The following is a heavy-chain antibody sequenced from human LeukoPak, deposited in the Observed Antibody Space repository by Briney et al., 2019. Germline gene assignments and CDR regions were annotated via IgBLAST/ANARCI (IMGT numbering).Heavy chain of an antibody. J-gene: IGHJ3*02. CDR1: GGTFSIYA. CDR3: ARLAAGPTDAFDI. D-gene: IGHD6-13*01. Sequence: SVKVSCKASGGTFSIYAISWVRQAPGQGLEWMGGIIPIFGTANYAQKFQGRVTITADESTSTAYMELSSLRSEDTAVYYCARLAAGPTDAFDIWGQGTMVTVSS. V-gene: IGHV1-69*13. CDR2: IIPIFGTA.